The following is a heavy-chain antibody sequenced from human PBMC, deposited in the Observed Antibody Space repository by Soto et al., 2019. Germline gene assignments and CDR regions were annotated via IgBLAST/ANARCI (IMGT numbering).Heavy chain of an antibody. Sequence: GESLKISCKGSGYSFTSYWISWVRQMPGKGLEWMGRIDPSDSYTNYSPSFQGHVTISADKSISTAYLQWSSLKASDTAMYYCATVTRYGVVPNYYYYGMDVWGQGTTVTVSS. D-gene: IGHD2-21*01. V-gene: IGHV5-10-1*01. CDR3: ATVTRYGVVPNYYYYGMDV. CDR2: IDPSDSYT. CDR1: GYSFTSYW. J-gene: IGHJ6*02.